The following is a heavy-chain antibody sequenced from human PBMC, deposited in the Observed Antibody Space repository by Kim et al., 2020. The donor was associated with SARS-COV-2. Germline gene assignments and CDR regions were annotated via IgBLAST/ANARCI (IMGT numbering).Heavy chain of an antibody. CDR3: ARGGDWNCSGGSCYATFFDY. J-gene: IGHJ4*02. Sequence: SVKVSCKASGGTFSSYAISWVRQAPGQGLEWMGGIIPIFGTANYAQKFKGRVTITADESTSTAYMEMSSLRSEDTAVYYCARGGDWNCSGGSCYATFFDYWGQGTLVTVSS. D-gene: IGHD2-15*01. CDR1: GGTFSSYA. V-gene: IGHV1-69*13. CDR2: IIPIFGTA.